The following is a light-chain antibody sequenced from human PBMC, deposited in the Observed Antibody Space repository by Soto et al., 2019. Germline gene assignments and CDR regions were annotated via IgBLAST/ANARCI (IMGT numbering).Light chain of an antibody. CDR3: QQSYSTPPT. CDR2: TSS. V-gene: IGKV1-39*01. J-gene: IGKJ1*01. CDR1: QSIGRN. Sequence: DIQMTQSPASLSASVGDRVTISCRASQSIGRNLNWYQQKPGKAPTLLMFTSSNLQSGVPSRFSGSGSGTDFILTISSLQPEDFATYYCQQSYSTPPTCGQGTKVEIK.